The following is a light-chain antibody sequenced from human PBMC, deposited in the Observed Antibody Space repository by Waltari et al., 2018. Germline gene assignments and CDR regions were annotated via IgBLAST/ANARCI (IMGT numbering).Light chain of an antibody. CDR2: GAS. CDR3: QQYNSWPPYT. V-gene: IGKV3-15*01. Sequence: EIVMTQSPAILSVSPGERATLSCRASQSVSTNVAWYQQKPGQAPRLLFYGASTRATDIPTRFSGSGSGTEFTLTISSLQSEDFAIYYWQQYNSWPPYTFGQGTKLEIK. J-gene: IGKJ2*01. CDR1: QSVSTN.